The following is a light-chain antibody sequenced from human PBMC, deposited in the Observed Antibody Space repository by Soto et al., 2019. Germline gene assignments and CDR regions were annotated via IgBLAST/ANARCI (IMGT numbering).Light chain of an antibody. CDR2: ESD. CDR3: GTWDSRLSGYVV. V-gene: IGLV1-51*02. J-gene: IGLJ2*01. Sequence: QSVLTQPPSVSAAPGQKVTISCSGSNSNIGNNYVSWYQHVPGTAPRLVIYESDKRPPGTPDRFSGSKSGTSATLGITGLQTGDEADYYCGTWDSRLSGYVVFGGGTKLTVL. CDR1: NSNIGNNY.